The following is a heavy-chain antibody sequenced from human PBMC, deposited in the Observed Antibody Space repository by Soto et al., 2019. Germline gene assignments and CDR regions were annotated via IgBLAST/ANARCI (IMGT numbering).Heavy chain of an antibody. D-gene: IGHD5-18*01. CDR1: GFTFSSYS. CDR2: ISGSGTST. V-gene: IGHV3-23*01. CDR3: AKDPGYSYGFNGGFDP. Sequence: GGSLRLSCAASGFTFSSYSMNWVRQAPGKGLEWVSVISGSGTSTYYVDSVKGRFTISRDNSKNMLYLQMNSLRAEDTAVYYCAKDPGYSYGFNGGFDPWGQGTLVTVSS. J-gene: IGHJ5*02.